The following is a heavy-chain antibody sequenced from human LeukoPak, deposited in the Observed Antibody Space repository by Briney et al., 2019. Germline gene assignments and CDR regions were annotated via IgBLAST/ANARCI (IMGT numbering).Heavy chain of an antibody. Sequence: PGRSLRLSCAASGFSFSTYWMDWVRQAPGKGLVWVGNITQDGTVQHYGDPMRGRFTISRDNVLISVYLQMSALRYEDTAVYYCTRDFVFWGQGSLVTASS. CDR3: TRDFVF. CDR1: GFSFSTYW. D-gene: IGHD3-3*01. CDR2: ITQDGTVQ. V-gene: IGHV3-7*01. J-gene: IGHJ1*01.